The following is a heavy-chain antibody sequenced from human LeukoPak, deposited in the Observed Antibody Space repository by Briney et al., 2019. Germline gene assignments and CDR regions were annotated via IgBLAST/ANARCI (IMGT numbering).Heavy chain of an antibody. CDR3: ARDENVVVTAIGLNFDY. CDR1: GYTFTSYG. V-gene: IGHV1-18*01. D-gene: IGHD2-21*02. Sequence: GASVKVSCKASGYTFTSYGISWVRQAPGQGLERMGWISAYNGNTNYAQNLQGRVTMTTDTSTSTAYMELRSLRSDDTAVYYCARDENVVVTAIGLNFDYWGQGTLVTVSS. J-gene: IGHJ4*02. CDR2: ISAYNGNT.